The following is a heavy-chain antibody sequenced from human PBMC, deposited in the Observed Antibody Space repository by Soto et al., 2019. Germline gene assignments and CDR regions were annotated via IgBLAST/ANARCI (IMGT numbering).Heavy chain of an antibody. CDR1: GFTFRSYG. CDR3: AKRELDDK. CDR2: ISDNGGRT. Sequence: EVQLLESGGRFVQPGGSLRLSCAASGFTFRSYGMSWVRQAPGKGLEWISAISDNGGRTDYADSVKGRFTISRDTSKNTLFLQMNTLTAEDTAVYYCAKRELDDKWGQGTLVTVS. J-gene: IGHJ4*02. V-gene: IGHV3-23*01. D-gene: IGHD3-3*02.